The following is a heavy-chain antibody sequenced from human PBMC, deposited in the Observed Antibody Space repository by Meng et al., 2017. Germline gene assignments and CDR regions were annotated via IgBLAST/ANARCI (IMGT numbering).Heavy chain of an antibody. J-gene: IGHJ4*02. CDR3: ARDLPGIAAAGVIDY. D-gene: IGHD6-13*01. Sequence: GESLKISCAASGFTFSSYSMNWVRQAPGKGLEWVSSISSSSSYIYYADSVKGRFTISRDNAKNSLYLQMNSPRAEDTAVYYCARDLPGIAAAGVIDYWGQGTLVTFSS. V-gene: IGHV3-21*01. CDR2: ISSSSSYI. CDR1: GFTFSSYS.